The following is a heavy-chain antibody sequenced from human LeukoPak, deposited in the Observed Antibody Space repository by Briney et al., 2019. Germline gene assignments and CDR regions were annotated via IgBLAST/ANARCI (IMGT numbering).Heavy chain of an antibody. Sequence: PSETLSLTCTVSGGSISSYYWSWIRQPPEKGLEWIGYIHYSGSTSYNPSLKSRVTMSVDTSENHFSLKVTSVTAADTAVYYCARGGCSWYADSWGPGTLVTVSS. CDR1: GGSISSYY. D-gene: IGHD6-13*01. CDR2: IHYSGST. V-gene: IGHV4-59*01. J-gene: IGHJ4*02. CDR3: ARGGCSWYADS.